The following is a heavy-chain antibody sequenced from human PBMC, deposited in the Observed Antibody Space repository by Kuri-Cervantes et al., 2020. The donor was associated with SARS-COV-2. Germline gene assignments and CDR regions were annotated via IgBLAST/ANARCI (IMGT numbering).Heavy chain of an antibody. V-gene: IGHV1-18*01. CDR2: ISAYNGLT. Sequence: ASVKVSCKASGYTFSNYGISWVRQAPGQGLQWMGWISAYNGLTDYAQKFQGRVTMTTDTSTSTAYMELRSLRTDDTAMYYCARANGVGATLGSFDSWGQGTLVTVSS. CDR1: GYTFSNYG. J-gene: IGHJ4*02. CDR3: ARANGVGATLGSFDS. D-gene: IGHD1-26*01.